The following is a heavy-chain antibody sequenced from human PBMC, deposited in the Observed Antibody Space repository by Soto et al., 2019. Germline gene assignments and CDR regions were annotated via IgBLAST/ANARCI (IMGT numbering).Heavy chain of an antibody. V-gene: IGHV1-18*01. D-gene: IGHD3-16*01. CDR2: ISPYTGNT. CDR3: VMVDNYVTPTPQDV. J-gene: IGHJ6*02. CDR1: GYIFVNYG. Sequence: QVQLVQSGDEVKKPGASVKVSCKASGYIFVNYGIAWVRQAPGQGLEWMGWISPYTGNTHSATKIQGRLTTTTDTSTSTAYIDLGSLTSDDTAVYYCVMVDNYVTPTPQDVWGQGTTVTVSS.